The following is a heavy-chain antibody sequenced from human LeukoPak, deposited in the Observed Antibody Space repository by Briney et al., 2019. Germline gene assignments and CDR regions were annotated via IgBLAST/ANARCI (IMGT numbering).Heavy chain of an antibody. CDR2: IYYSGST. J-gene: IGHJ4*02. Sequence: SQTLSHTCAVSGGSISSGGYSWSWIRQPPGKGLEWIGSIYYSGSTYYNPSLESQVTMSVDTSKNQFSLKLSSVTAADTAVYYCARERGEYDIDYWGQGTLVTVSS. CDR1: GGSISSGGYS. D-gene: IGHD3-22*01. CDR3: ARERGEYDIDY. V-gene: IGHV4-30-2*03.